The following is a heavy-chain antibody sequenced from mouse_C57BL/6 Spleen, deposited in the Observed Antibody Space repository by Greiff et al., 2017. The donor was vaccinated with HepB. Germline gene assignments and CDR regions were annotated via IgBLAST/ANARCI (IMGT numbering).Heavy chain of an antibody. CDR2: IHHNSGST. D-gene: IGHD1-1*01. Sequence: VQLQQSGAELVKPGASVKLSCKASGYTFTSYWMHWVKQRPGHGLEWIGMIHHNSGSTNYNEKFKSKATLTVDKSSSTAYMHLSSLTSEDSAVYYCAREGYGSSYYFDYWGQGTTLTVSS. J-gene: IGHJ2*01. V-gene: IGHV1-64*01. CDR3: AREGYGSSYYFDY. CDR1: GYTFTSYW.